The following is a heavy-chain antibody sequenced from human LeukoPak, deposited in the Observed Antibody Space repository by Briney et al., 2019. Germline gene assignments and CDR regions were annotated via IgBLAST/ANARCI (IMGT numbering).Heavy chain of an antibody. Sequence: PSETLSLTCAVYGGSSSGYYWSWIRQPPGKGLEWIGEINHSGSTNYNPSLKSRVTISVDTSKNQFSLKLSSVTAADTAVYYCAKSDGYGLIDYWGQGTLVTVSS. J-gene: IGHJ4*02. CDR1: GGSSSGYY. CDR3: AKSDGYGLIDY. CDR2: INHSGST. D-gene: IGHD2-21*02. V-gene: IGHV4-34*01.